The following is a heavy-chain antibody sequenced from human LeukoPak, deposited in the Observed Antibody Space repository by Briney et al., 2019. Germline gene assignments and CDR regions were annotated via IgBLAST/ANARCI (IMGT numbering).Heavy chain of an antibody. V-gene: IGHV3-21*01. J-gene: IGHJ6*04. CDR1: GFTFSSYN. D-gene: IGHD3-10*02. CDR2: ISSSSRYI. Sequence: GGSLRLSCVASGFTFSSYNMNWVRQAPGKGQERVSSISSSSRYIYYTDSVKGRFTISRDNAKNSLYLQMNSLRAEDTAVYYCAELGITMIGGVWGKGTTVTISS. CDR3: AELGITMIGGV.